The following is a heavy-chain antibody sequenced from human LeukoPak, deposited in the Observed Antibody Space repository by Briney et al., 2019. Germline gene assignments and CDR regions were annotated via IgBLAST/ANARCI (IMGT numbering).Heavy chain of an antibody. J-gene: IGHJ4*02. CDR1: GFTSDDYA. Sequence: PGGSLRLSCAASGFTSDDYAMHWVRQAPGKGLEWVSGISWNSGSIGYADSVKGRFTISRDNAKNSLYLQMSSLRAEDTALYYCAKDPMGYYDSSGAGYYFDYWGQGTLVTVSS. CDR3: AKDPMGYYDSSGAGYYFDY. V-gene: IGHV3-9*02. CDR2: ISWNSGSI. D-gene: IGHD3-22*01.